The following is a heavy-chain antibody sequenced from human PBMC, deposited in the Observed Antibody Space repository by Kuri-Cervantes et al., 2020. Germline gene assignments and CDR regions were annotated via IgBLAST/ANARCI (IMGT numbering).Heavy chain of an antibody. CDR1: GGSIGRYY. Sequence: SETLSLTCTVSGGSIGRYYWNWIRQSPGKAMEWIGYIYYAGTPNYNPSLKSRVTMSVDTSTNQVSLRLNSVTAADTAIYYCAIWSGHCGGDCPRGAFDIWGQGTMVTV. CDR2: IYYAGTP. CDR3: AIWSGHCGGDCPRGAFDI. D-gene: IGHD2-21*02. V-gene: IGHV4-59*03. J-gene: IGHJ3*02.